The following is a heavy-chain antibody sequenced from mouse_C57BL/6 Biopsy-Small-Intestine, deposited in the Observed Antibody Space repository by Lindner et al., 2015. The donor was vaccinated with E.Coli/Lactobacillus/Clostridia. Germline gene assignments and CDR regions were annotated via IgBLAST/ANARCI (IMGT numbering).Heavy chain of an antibody. V-gene: IGHV1-42*01. CDR1: GFSFTGYY. D-gene: IGHD2-5*01. Sequence: VQLQESGPELVKPGASVKISCKTSGFSFTGYYMNWVKQSPEKSLEWIGEINPSTGGTTYNQKFKAKATLTVDISSSTAYIQLTSLTSEDSAVYYCASRPLYYTNYPFDYWGQGTTLTVPS. CDR2: INPSTGGT. CDR3: ASRPLYYTNYPFDY. J-gene: IGHJ2*01.